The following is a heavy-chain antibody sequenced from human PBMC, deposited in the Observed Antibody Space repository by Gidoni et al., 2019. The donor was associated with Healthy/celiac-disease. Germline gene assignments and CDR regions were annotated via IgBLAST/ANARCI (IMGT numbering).Heavy chain of an antibody. Sequence: QVQLVESGGGVVQPGRSLRRACAASGFTFSSYGMHWVRQAPGKGLAWVAVIWYDGRNKYYADSVKGRFPISRDNSKNTLYLQMNSLRAEDTAVYYCAREEVTSFYYYGMDVWGQGTTVTVSS. CDR2: IWYDGRNK. CDR3: AREEVTSFYYYGMDV. D-gene: IGHD4-4*01. CDR1: GFTFSSYG. V-gene: IGHV3-33*01. J-gene: IGHJ6*02.